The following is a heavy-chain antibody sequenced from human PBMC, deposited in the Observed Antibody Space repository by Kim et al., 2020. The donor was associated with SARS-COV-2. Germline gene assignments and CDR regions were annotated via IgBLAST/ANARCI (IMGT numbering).Heavy chain of an antibody. Sequence: GGSLRLSCAASGFTFSSYSMNWVRQAPGKGLEWVSALSGGGTYMFYADSVRGRFTISRDNAKDLLYMHMNSLRAADTAGYYCARVPIAVANNWFDPWGQGTLVTVSS. V-gene: IGHV3-21*01. D-gene: IGHD6-19*01. CDR3: ARVPIAVANNWFDP. J-gene: IGHJ5*02. CDR1: GFTFSSYS. CDR2: LSGGGTYM.